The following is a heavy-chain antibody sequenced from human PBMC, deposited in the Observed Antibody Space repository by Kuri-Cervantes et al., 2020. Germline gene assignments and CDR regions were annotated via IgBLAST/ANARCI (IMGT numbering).Heavy chain of an antibody. Sequence: GESLKISCAASGSTFSSYAMHWVRQAPGKGLEWVAVISYDGSNKYYADSVKGRFTISRDNSKNTLYLQMNSLRADDTAVYYCAKVTNELPFDYWGQGTLVTVSS. J-gene: IGHJ4*02. CDR3: AKVTNELPFDY. CDR2: ISYDGSNK. D-gene: IGHD1-26*01. V-gene: IGHV3-30-3*01. CDR1: GSTFSSYA.